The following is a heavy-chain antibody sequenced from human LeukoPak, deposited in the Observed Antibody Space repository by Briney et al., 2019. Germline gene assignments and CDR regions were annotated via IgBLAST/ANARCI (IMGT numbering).Heavy chain of an antibody. CDR1: GGTFSSYA. J-gene: IGHJ6*02. Sequence: ASVKVSCKASGGTFSSYAISWVRQAPGQGLEWMGWINPNSGGTSYAQKFQGWVTMTRDTSISTAYMELSRLRSDDTAVYYCARSLDYYDSSGYPSYGMDVWGQGTTVTVSS. V-gene: IGHV1-2*04. CDR2: INPNSGGT. CDR3: ARSLDYYDSSGYPSYGMDV. D-gene: IGHD3-22*01.